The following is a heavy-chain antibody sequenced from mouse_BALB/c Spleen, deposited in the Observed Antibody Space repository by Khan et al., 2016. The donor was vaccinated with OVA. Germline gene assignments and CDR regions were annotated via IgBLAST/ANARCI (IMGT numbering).Heavy chain of an antibody. Sequence: VQLQQSGPELVKPGASVKMSCKAAGYTFTSYVMHWVKQKPGLGLEWIGYIYPFNDDTKYNEKFIGKATLTSDKSFSTAYMELSSLTSEDSAVSYCSPVGTYYVSFAYWGQGTLVTVSA. V-gene: IGHV1S136*01. CDR1: GYTFTSYV. J-gene: IGHJ3*01. CDR2: IYPFNDDT. D-gene: IGHD1-1*01. CDR3: SPVGTYYVSFAY.